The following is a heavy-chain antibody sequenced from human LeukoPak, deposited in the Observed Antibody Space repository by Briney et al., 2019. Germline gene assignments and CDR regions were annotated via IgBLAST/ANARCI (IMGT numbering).Heavy chain of an antibody. D-gene: IGHD4-17*01. CDR2: ISSSSSYI. Sequence: PGGSLRLSCAASGFTFSSYSMNWVRQAPGKGLEWVSSISSSSSYIYYADSVKGRFTISRDNSKNTLCLQMNSLRVEDTAVYYCAKEIWPTVTTPGHTHFDYWGQGTLVTVSS. CDR1: GFTFSSYS. J-gene: IGHJ4*02. V-gene: IGHV3-21*01. CDR3: AKEIWPTVTTPGHTHFDY.